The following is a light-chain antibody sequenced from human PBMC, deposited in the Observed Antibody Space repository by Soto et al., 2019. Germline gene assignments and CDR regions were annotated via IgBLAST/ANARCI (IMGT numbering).Light chain of an antibody. V-gene: IGLV2-14*01. CDR2: GVT. CDR3: SSYTSASTLLYL. Sequence: QSALTQPASVSGSPGQSITISCTGTSSDVGGYIYVSWYQQHPGIAPKLLIYGVTNRPSGVSPRFSGSKSGNTASLTMSGLQAEDEADYHCSSYTSASTLLYLFGTGTKLTVL. J-gene: IGLJ1*01. CDR1: SSDVGGYIY.